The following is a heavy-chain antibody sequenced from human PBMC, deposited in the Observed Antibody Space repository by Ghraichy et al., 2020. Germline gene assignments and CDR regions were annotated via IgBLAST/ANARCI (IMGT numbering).Heavy chain of an antibody. CDR3: AKEPYYDFWSGHRGFDY. Sequence: GGSLRLSCAASGFTFSSYAMSWVRQAPGKGLEWVSAISGSGGSTYYADSVKGRFTISRDNSKNTLYLQMNSLRAEDTAVYYCAKEPYYDFWSGHRGFDYWGQGTLVTVSS. D-gene: IGHD3-3*01. CDR1: GFTFSSYA. CDR2: ISGSGGST. J-gene: IGHJ4*02. V-gene: IGHV3-23*01.